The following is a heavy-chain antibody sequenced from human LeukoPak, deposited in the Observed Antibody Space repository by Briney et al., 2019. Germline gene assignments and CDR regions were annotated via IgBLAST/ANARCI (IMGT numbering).Heavy chain of an antibody. D-gene: IGHD6-13*01. J-gene: IGHJ6*02. V-gene: IGHV3-30*18. Sequence: EGSLRLSCAASGFTFSSYGMHWVRQAPGKGLEWVAVISYDGSNKYYADSVKGRFTISRDNSKNTLYLQMNSLRAEDTAVYYCAKDLYSSSWYDYYYYGMDVWGQGTTVTVSS. CDR2: ISYDGSNK. CDR1: GFTFSSYG. CDR3: AKDLYSSSWYDYYYYGMDV.